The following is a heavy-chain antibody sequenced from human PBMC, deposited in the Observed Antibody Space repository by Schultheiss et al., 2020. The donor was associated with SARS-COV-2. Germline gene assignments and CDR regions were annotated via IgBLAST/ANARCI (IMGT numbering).Heavy chain of an antibody. V-gene: IGHV4-39*07. CDR3: ARGVVVVPDAFDI. Sequence: SQTLSLTCTVSGGSISSSSYYWGWIRQPPGKGLEWIGSIYYSGSTNYNPSLKSRVTISVDTSKNQFSLKLSSVTAADTAVYYCARGVVVVPDAFDIWGQGTMVTVSS. CDR1: GGSISSSSYY. CDR2: IYYSGST. D-gene: IGHD2-2*01. J-gene: IGHJ3*02.